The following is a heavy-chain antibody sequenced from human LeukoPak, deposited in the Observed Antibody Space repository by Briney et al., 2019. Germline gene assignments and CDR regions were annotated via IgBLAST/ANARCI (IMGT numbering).Heavy chain of an antibody. CDR2: IYTSGST. CDR1: GGSISSGSYY. D-gene: IGHD3-3*01. CDR3: ARELRFLEWLFGGYFDY. V-gene: IGHV4-61*02. J-gene: IGHJ4*02. Sequence: SETLSLXCTVSGGSISSGSYYWSWTRQPAGKGREWIGRIYTSGSTNYNPSLKSRVTISVDTSKNQFSLKLSSVTAADTAVYYCARELRFLEWLFGGYFDYWGQGTLVTVSS.